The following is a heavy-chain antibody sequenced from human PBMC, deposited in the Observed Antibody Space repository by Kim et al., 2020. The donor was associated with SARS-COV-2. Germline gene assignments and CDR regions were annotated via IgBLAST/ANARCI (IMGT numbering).Heavy chain of an antibody. V-gene: IGHV3-33*01. CDR3: ASDQDYYDSSDHDY. D-gene: IGHD3-22*01. J-gene: IGHJ4*02. Sequence: YAESVKGRFTNTRDDSKNTLYLQMNSLIAEDTDVYYCASDQDYYDSSDHDYWGQGPLVTVSS.